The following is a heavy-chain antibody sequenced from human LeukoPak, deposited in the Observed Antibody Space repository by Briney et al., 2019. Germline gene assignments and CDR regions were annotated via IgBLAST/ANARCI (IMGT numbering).Heavy chain of an antibody. CDR3: ARDLGTTLAPSY. J-gene: IGHJ4*02. CDR2: IGGNGLST. D-gene: IGHD1-1*01. V-gene: IGHV3-23*01. CDR1: GFTFSSYV. Sequence: PGGSLRLSCAASGFTFSSYVMNWVRQAPGKGLERVSAGVLEWVSTIGGNGLSTYYADSVKGRFTISRDNSKNTLYLQMNSLRADDTAIYYCARDLGTTLAPSYWGQGTLVTVSS.